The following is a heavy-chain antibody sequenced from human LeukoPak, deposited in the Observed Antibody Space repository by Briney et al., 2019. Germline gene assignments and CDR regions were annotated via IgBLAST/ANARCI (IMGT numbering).Heavy chain of an antibody. J-gene: IGHJ4*02. CDR3: ARGYYDSSGYYYDY. CDR2: ISAGNGNT. Sequence: ASVKVSCKASGYTFTSYAMHWVRQAPGQRLEWMGWISAGNGNTKYSQKFQGRVTITRDTSASTAYMELSSLRSEDTAVYYCARGYYDSSGYYYDYWGQGTLVTVSS. V-gene: IGHV1-3*01. D-gene: IGHD3-22*01. CDR1: GYTFTSYA.